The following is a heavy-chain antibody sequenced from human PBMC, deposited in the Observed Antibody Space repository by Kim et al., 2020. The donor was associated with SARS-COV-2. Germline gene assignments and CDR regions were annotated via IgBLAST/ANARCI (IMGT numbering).Heavy chain of an antibody. J-gene: IGHJ4*02. CDR3: AKDLGSYDILTGYSTSGSFDY. Sequence: FTISRDNSKNTLYLQMNSLRAEDTAVYYCAKDLGSYDILTGYSTSGSFDYWGQGTLVTVSS. V-gene: IGHV3-23*01. D-gene: IGHD3-9*01.